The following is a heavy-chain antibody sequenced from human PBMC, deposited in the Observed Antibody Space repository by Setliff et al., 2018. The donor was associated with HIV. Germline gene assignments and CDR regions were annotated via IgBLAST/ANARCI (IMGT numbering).Heavy chain of an antibody. D-gene: IGHD3-22*01. V-gene: IGHV1-2*02. Sequence: ASVKVSCKASGYTFTDYFLHWVRQAPGQGLEWMGYINPNTGDTNSAQKFQGRVTMTRDTSISTAYMELSRLRSDDTAVYYCAREGELHYYDSSGYPPFDYWGQGTLVTVSS. CDR2: INPNTGDT. CDR1: GYTFTDYF. J-gene: IGHJ4*02. CDR3: AREGELHYYDSSGYPPFDY.